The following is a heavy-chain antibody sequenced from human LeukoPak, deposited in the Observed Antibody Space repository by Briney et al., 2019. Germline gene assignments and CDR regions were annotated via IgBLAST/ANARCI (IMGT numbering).Heavy chain of an antibody. V-gene: IGHV4-34*01. J-gene: IGHJ6*03. CDR2: INHSEST. CDR3: ARAAYSNSYYYYYYYMDV. Sequence: SGTLSLTCAVYGESFSGYYSSWSRHPPGKGLEWIWEINHSESTNYNPSLNSRVTISADTSKNQFSLKLSFVTDADTAVYYCARAAYSNSYYYYYYYMDVWGKGTTVTVSS. D-gene: IGHD6-13*01. CDR1: GESFSGYY.